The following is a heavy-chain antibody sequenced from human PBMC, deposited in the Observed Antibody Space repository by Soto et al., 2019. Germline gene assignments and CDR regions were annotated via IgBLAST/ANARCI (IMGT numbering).Heavy chain of an antibody. CDR2: ISAYNGNT. D-gene: IGHD3-10*01. CDR1: GYTFTSYG. CDR3: ARKGDTLWFGDSAASYYGMDV. J-gene: IGHJ6*02. V-gene: IGHV1-18*01. Sequence: QVQLVQSGAEMKKPGASVKVSCKASGYTFTSYGISWVRQAPGQGLEWMGWISAYNGNTNYAQKLQGRVTMTTDTSTSTAYMELRSLRSDDTAVYYCARKGDTLWFGDSAASYYGMDVWGQGTTVTVSS.